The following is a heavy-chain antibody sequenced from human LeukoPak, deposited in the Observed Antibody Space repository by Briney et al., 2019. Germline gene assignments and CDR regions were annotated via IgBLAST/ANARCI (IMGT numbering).Heavy chain of an antibody. CDR2: ISSNGGST. CDR1: GFTFSSYA. CDR3: ARGRGGNDY. Sequence: GGSLRLSCVASGFTFSSYAMHRVRQAPGKGLEYVSAISSNGGSTYYANSVKGRFTISRDNSKNTLYLQMGSLRAEDMAVYYCARGRGGNDYWGQGTLVTVSS. J-gene: IGHJ4*02. V-gene: IGHV3-64*01. D-gene: IGHD3-10*01.